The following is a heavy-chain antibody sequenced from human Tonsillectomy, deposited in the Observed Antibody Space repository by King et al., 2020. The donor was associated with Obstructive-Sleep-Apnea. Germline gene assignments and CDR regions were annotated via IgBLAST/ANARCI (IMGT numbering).Heavy chain of an antibody. Sequence: VQLVQSGAEVKKPGASVKVSCKASGYTFTDYYIHWVRQAPGQGLEWMGWINPNSGDTKYAQNFQGRVTMTRDTSISTAYMELSRLRSDDTAVYYCARDRRRRGIYWGGGMDVWGQGTTVTVSS. CDR1: GYTFTDYY. J-gene: IGHJ6*02. D-gene: IGHD1-26*01. V-gene: IGHV1-2*02. CDR3: ARDRRRRGIYWGGGMDV. CDR2: INPNSGDT.